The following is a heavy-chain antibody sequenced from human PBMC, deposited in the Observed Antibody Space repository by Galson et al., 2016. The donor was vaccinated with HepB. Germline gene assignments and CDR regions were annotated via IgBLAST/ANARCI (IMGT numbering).Heavy chain of an antibody. CDR3: AKWSDAAATY. CDR1: GFTFRSYA. D-gene: IGHD6-13*01. V-gene: IGHV3-23*01. Sequence: SLRLSCAASGFTFRSYAMVWVRQAPGKGLEWISAISGSDGRTYYADSVKGRFSISRDNSKNTLYLQMSSLTAEDTAVYYCAKWSDAAATYWGQGALVTVSS. J-gene: IGHJ4*02. CDR2: ISGSDGRT.